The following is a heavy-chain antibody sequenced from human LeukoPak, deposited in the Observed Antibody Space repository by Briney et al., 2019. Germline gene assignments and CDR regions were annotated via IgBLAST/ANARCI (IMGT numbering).Heavy chain of an antibody. V-gene: IGHV4-31*03. CDR3: ARDGRAVAGTAWFDP. CDR2: IYYSGST. CDR1: GGSISSGGYY. Sequence: SETLSLTCTVSGGSISSGGYYWSWIRQHPGKGLEWIGYIYYSGSTYYNPSLKSRVTISVGTSKNQFSLKLSSVTAADTAVYYCARDGRAVAGTAWFDPWGQGTLVTVSS. D-gene: IGHD6-19*01. J-gene: IGHJ5*02.